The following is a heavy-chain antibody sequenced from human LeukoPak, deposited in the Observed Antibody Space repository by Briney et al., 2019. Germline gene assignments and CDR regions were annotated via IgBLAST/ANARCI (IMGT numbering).Heavy chain of an antibody. Sequence: ASVKVSCKASGYTFTSYDINWVRQATGQGLEWMGWMNPNSGNTGYAQKFQGRVTMTRNTSISTAYMELSSLRSEDTAVYYCARGPHSVNYYDSSGYYYDDYWGQGTLVTVSS. CDR3: ARGPHSVNYYDSSGYYYDDY. CDR1: GYTFTSYD. V-gene: IGHV1-8*01. J-gene: IGHJ4*02. D-gene: IGHD3-22*01. CDR2: MNPNSGNT.